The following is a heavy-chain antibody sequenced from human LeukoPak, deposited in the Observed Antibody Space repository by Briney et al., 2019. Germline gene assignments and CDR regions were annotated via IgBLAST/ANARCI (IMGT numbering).Heavy chain of an antibody. CDR2: IIPIFGTA. CDR3: ARDHCTNGVCYTDYYYYGMDV. CDR1: GGTFSSYA. Sequence: GASVKVSCKASGGTFSSYAISWVRQAPGQGLEWMGGIIPIFGTANYAQKSQGRVTITADESTSTAYMELSSLRSEDTAVYYCARDHCTNGVCYTDYYYYGMDVWGQGTTVTVSS. V-gene: IGHV1-69*13. D-gene: IGHD2-8*01. J-gene: IGHJ6*02.